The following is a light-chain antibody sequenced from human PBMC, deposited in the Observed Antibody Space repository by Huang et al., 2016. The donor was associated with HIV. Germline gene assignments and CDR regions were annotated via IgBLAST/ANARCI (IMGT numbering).Light chain of an antibody. CDR2: WGS. CDR1: QSLLHSNGYNY. J-gene: IGKJ2*01. Sequence: DIVMTQSPLSLPVTPGEPAPISCRSSQSLLHSNGYNYLDWYLQKPGQSPQLLIYWGSNRASGVPDRFSGSGSGTDFTLKISRVEAEDVGVYYCMQALQTPPPFGQGTKLEIK. V-gene: IGKV2-28*01. CDR3: MQALQTPPP.